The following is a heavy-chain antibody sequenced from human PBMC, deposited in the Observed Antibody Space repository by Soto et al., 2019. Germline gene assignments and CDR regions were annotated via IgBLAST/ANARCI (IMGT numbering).Heavy chain of an antibody. Sequence: QEQLVESGGGVVQPGRSLRLACAASGFTFSKYGMHWVRQAPGKGLEWVAVISYDGTEKYYADSVKGRFSISRDNSKNILYLQMNSLRPEDTAVFYCAKDLASPCVYYYYATDVWGQGTTVTVSS. CDR3: AKDLASPCVYYYYATDV. CDR1: GFTFSKYG. CDR2: ISYDGTEK. V-gene: IGHV3-30*18. J-gene: IGHJ6*02. D-gene: IGHD5-12*01.